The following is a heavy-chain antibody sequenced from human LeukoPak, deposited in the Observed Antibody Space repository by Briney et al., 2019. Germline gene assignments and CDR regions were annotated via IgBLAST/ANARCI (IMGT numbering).Heavy chain of an antibody. CDR3: AKDPRGRIGLFDY. Sequence: GGSLRLSCAAAGFTFSSYAMSWVRQAPGKGLEWDSAISGSGGSTYYADSVKGRFTISRDNSKNTLYLQMNSLRAEDTAVYYCAKDPRGRIGLFDYWGQGTLVTVSS. CDR1: GFTFSSYA. D-gene: IGHD3-16*01. CDR2: ISGSGGST. V-gene: IGHV3-23*01. J-gene: IGHJ4*02.